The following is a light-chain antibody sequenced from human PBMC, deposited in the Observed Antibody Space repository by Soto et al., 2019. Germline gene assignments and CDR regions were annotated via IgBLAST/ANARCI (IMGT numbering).Light chain of an antibody. J-gene: IGKJ4*01. CDR1: QSVSNN. CDR3: QQYIRWPLT. Sequence: EIVMTQSPATLSVSPGERATLSCRASQSVSNNYLAWYQQKPGQAPSLLIYGASTRATGTPARFSGSGSGTEFTLTISSLQSEDFAVYYCQQYIRWPLTFGGGTKVDIK. V-gene: IGKV3-15*01. CDR2: GAS.